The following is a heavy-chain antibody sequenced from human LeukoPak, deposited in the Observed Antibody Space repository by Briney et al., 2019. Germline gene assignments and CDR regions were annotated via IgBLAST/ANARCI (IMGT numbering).Heavy chain of an antibody. Sequence: GGSLRLSCAASGFTFSSYAMSWVRQAPGKGLEWVSAISGSGGSTYYADSVKGRFTISRDNSKNTPYLQMNSLRAEDTAVYYCAKGGLTICLYNWFDPWGQGTLVTVSS. CDR1: GFTFSSYA. V-gene: IGHV3-23*01. J-gene: IGHJ5*02. CDR2: ISGSGGST. CDR3: AKGGLTICLYNWFDP. D-gene: IGHD4-11*01.